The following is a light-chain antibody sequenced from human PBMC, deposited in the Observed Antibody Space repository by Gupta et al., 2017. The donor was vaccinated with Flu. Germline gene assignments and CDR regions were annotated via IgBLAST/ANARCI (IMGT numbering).Light chain of an antibody. CDR1: SSNIGAGYV. V-gene: IGLV1-40*01. CDR2: DNT. CDR3: QSYGSSSNWV. Sequence: QSVLTQPPSVSGALGQRVTISCTGTSSNIGAGYVVHWYQQLQGTAPKLLIYDNTNRPSGVPDRFSGSRSGTSASLAITGLQTEDEATYYCQSYGSSSNWVFGGGTKLTVL. J-gene: IGLJ3*02.